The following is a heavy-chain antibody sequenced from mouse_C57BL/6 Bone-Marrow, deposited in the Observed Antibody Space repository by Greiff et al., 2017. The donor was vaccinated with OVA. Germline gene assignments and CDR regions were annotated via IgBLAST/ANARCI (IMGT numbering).Heavy chain of an antibody. D-gene: IGHD2-4*01. J-gene: IGHJ3*01. CDR3: ASTLCYEFAY. CDR2: ILPGSGST. Sequence: LQESGAELMKPGASVKLSCQATGYTFTGYWIEWVKQRPGHGLEWIGEILPGSGSTNYNEKFKGKATFTADTSSNTAYMQLSSLTTEDSAIYDCASTLCYEFAYWGQGTLVTVSA. CDR1: GYTFTGYW. V-gene: IGHV1-9*01.